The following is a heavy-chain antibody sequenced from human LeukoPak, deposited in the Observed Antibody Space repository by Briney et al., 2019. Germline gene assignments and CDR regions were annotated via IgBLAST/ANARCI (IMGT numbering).Heavy chain of an antibody. Sequence: ASVRVSCKASGYTFTGYYIHWVRQAPGQGLEWMGRINCNGGGTSYAQKFQGRVTMTRDTSISTAYMELDRLTSDDTAVYYCARDYGPYPGCSWFDPWGQGTLVTVSS. CDR2: INCNGGGT. CDR1: GYTFTGYY. J-gene: IGHJ5*02. V-gene: IGHV1-2*06. CDR3: ARDYGPYPGCSWFDP. D-gene: IGHD2-21*01.